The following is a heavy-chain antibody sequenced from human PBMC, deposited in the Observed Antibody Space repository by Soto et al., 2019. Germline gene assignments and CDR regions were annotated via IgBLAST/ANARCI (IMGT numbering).Heavy chain of an antibody. D-gene: IGHD6-13*01. CDR1: GYSFTSYW. CDR3: ARHISSSWYMYY. Sequence: EVQLVQSGAEVKKPGESLRISCKGSGYSFTSYWISWVRQMPGKGLEWMGRIDPSDSYTNYSPSFQGHVTISADKSISTAYLQGSSLKASDTAMYYCARHISSSWYMYYWGQGTLVTVSS. CDR2: IDPSDSYT. J-gene: IGHJ4*02. V-gene: IGHV5-10-1*01.